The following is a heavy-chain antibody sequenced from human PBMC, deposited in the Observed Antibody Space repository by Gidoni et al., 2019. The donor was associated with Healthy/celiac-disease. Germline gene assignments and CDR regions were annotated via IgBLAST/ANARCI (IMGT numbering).Heavy chain of an antibody. D-gene: IGHD7-27*01. CDR1: GFTFSSYA. Sequence: QVQLVASGGGVVQPGRSLRLSCAAYGFTFSSYAMHWGRQAPGKGLEWVAVISYDGSNKSYADSVKGRFTISRDNSKNTLYLQMNSLRAEDTAVYYCASTVAGETDYFDYWGQGTLVTVSS. CDR2: ISYDGSNK. CDR3: ASTVAGETDYFDY. V-gene: IGHV3-30-3*01. J-gene: IGHJ4*02.